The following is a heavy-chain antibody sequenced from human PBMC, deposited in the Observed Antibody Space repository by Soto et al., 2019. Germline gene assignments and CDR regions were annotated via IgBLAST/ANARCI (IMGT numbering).Heavy chain of an antibody. J-gene: IGHJ5*02. V-gene: IGHV4-30-2*01. CDR1: GGSISSGGYS. CDR2: IYHSGGT. CDR3: ARGRVVVAATVDWFDP. Sequence: QLQLQESGSGLVKPSQTLSLTCAVSGGSISSGGYSWSWIRQPPGKGLEWIGYIYHSGGTYYNPSLKSRVTISVDRSKNQFSLKLSSVTAADTAVYYCARGRVVVAATVDWFDPWGQGTLVTVSS. D-gene: IGHD2-15*01.